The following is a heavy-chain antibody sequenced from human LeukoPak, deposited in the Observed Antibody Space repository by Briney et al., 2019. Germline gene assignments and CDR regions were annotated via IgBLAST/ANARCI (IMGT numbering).Heavy chain of an antibody. V-gene: IGHV7-4-1*02. Sequence: GASVKVSCKASGYTFTSYAMNWVRQAPGQGLEWMGWINTNTGNPTYAQGFTGRFVFSLDTSVSTAYLQISSPKAEDTAVYYCARDRSPELYSNINDYWGQGTLVTVSS. J-gene: IGHJ4*02. CDR1: GYTFTSYA. CDR3: ARDRSPELYSNINDY. D-gene: IGHD6-13*01. CDR2: INTNTGNP.